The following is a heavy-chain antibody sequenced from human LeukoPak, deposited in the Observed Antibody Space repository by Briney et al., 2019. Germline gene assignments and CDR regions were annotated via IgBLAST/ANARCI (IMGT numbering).Heavy chain of an antibody. V-gene: IGHV3-21*06. Sequence: GGSLRLSCAASDFTVSAGYMSWVRQAPGKGLEWVSSIDSSGGYMFYADSVKGRFIISRDNAKDSLYLQMNSLRVEDTAVYYCLRGDRRDYWGQGTLVTVSS. CDR2: IDSSGGYM. CDR1: DFTVSAGY. J-gene: IGHJ4*02. CDR3: LRGDRRDY.